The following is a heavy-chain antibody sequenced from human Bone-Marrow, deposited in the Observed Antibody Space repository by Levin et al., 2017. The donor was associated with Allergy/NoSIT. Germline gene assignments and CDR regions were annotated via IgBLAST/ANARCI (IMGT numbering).Heavy chain of an antibody. CDR2: MNPKSGNT. D-gene: IGHD4-17*01. J-gene: IGHJ6*02. V-gene: IGHV1-8*01. Sequence: GASVKVSCKASGYTFTRNDIDWVRQATGQGLEWMGWMNPKSGNTGYAQKFQGRVTMTRNTPTGTAYMELSSLRSDDTAVYYCARRDYPGFGSYGMDVWGQGTTVTVFS. CDR1: GYTFTRND. CDR3: ARRDYPGFGSYGMDV.